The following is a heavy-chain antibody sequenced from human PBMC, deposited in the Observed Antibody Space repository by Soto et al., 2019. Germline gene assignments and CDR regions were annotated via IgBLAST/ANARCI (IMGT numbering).Heavy chain of an antibody. CDR3: GRDELVVTSGKYYDMDV. CDR1: GFTVEDHA. V-gene: IGHV3-9*01. D-gene: IGHD2-15*01. CDR2: ISWNSGSI. Sequence: GGSLRLSCAASGFTVEDHAMHWVRQAPGTGLAWVSGISWNSGSIGYVDSVKGRFTISRDNARNSLYLQTTSLRAEDAALSYCGRDELVVTSGKYYDMDVWGQVTTVTVSS. J-gene: IGHJ6*02.